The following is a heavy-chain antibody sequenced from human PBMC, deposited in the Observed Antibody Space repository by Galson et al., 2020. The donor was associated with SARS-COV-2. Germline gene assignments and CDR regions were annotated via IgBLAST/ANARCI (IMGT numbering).Heavy chain of an antibody. Sequence: SQASETLSLTCAVYGGSFSDYYWSWIRQPPGKGLEWIGEINHRGRTNYNPSLKGRVTTSVDTSKNQFSLRLNSVTAADTAVYYCASVRMTHRFEDWGPGTLVTVSS. CDR3: ASVRMTHRFED. J-gene: IGHJ4*02. V-gene: IGHV4-34*01. CDR1: GGSFSDYY. CDR2: INHRGRT. D-gene: IGHD2-15*01.